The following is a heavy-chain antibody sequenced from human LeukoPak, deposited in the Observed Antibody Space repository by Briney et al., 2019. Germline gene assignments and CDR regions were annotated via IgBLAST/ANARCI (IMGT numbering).Heavy chain of an antibody. J-gene: IGHJ4*01. Sequence: SETLSLTCAVDGGSLSGYYWTWLRQPPGKGLEWVGEIDHSGSTNYKASLMGRLTISRDTSKNQFSLKLSSVTAADTAGYHCAGGYHSFIAGGFYSIFDYWGHGALVTVSS. CDR3: AGGYHSFIAGGFYSIFDY. CDR1: GGSLSGYY. CDR2: IDHSGST. D-gene: IGHD1-26*01. V-gene: IGHV4-34*01.